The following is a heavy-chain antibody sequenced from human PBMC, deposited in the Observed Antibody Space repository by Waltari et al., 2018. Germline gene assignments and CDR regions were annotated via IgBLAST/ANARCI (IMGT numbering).Heavy chain of an antibody. CDR3: ARGGDSSSSPNFDY. J-gene: IGHJ4*02. V-gene: IGHV1-2*06. CDR2: INPTSGGT. CDR1: GYTFTGYY. D-gene: IGHD6-6*01. Sequence: QVQLVQSGAEVKKPGASVKVSCKASGYTFTGYYMHWVRQAPGQGLEWMGRINPTSGGTNYAQKVQGRVTMTRDTSISTAYMERSRLRSDDTAVYYCARGGDSSSSPNFDYWGQGTLVTVSS.